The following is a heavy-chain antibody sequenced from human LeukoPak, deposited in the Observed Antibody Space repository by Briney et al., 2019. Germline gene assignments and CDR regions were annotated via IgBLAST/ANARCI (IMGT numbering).Heavy chain of an antibody. CDR3: ARGDRTTELRYFDWLLPLYYFDY. V-gene: IGHV1-46*01. Sequence: GASVKVSCKASGYTFTSYYMHWVRQAPGQGFEWMGIINPSGGSTSYAQKFQGRVTMTRDMSTSTVYMELSSLRSEDTAVYYCARGDRTTELRYFDWLLPLYYFDYWGQGTLVTVSS. CDR2: INPSGGST. CDR1: GYTFTSYY. D-gene: IGHD3-9*01. J-gene: IGHJ4*02.